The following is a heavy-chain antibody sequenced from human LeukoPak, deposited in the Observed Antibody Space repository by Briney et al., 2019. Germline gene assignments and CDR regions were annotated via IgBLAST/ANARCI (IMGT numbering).Heavy chain of an antibody. CDR2: ISGSGGST. Sequence: GGSLRLSCAASGFTFSSYAMSWVRQAPGKGLEWVSAISGSGGSTYYADSVKGRFTISRDNSKNTLYLQMNSLRAEDTAVYYCAKSLRDDYYYYGTDVWGQGTTVTVSS. CDR1: GFTFSSYA. V-gene: IGHV3-23*01. CDR3: AKSLRDDYYYYGTDV. J-gene: IGHJ6*02.